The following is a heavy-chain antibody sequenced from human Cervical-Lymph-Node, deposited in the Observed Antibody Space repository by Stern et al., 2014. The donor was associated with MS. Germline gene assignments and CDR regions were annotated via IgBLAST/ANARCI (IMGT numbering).Heavy chain of an antibody. D-gene: IGHD2-21*01. J-gene: IGHJ1*01. V-gene: IGHV3-11*01. Sequence: VQLVQSGGGLVKPGGSLRLSCAASGFTFSDLYMTWIRQSPGKGLEWISYISGNGSSVFYADSVRGRFTVSRDNPAKSLFLQMNDLRAEYTAVYYCASSSILTNWGQGTQVTVSS. CDR1: GFTFSDLY. CDR2: ISGNGSSV. CDR3: ASSSILTN.